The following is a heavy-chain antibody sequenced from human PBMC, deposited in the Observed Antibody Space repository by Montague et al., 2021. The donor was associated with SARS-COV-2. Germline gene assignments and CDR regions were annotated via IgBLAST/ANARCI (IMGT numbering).Heavy chain of an antibody. V-gene: IGHV4-59*08. J-gene: IGHJ4*02. Sequence: SETLSLTCTVSGGSISSFYWSWFRQPPGKGLEWIGYISDRGSTNYNPSLTSRVTMSVDTSKNQFSLKVNSVTAADTAVYYRARHYSATLPAVYWGQGTLVPVSS. D-gene: IGHD2-15*01. CDR3: ARHYSATLPAVY. CDR2: ISDRGST. CDR1: GGSISSFY.